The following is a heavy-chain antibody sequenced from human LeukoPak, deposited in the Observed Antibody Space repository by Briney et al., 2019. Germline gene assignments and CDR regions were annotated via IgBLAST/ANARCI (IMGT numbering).Heavy chain of an antibody. CDR1: GFLFSNYN. CDR2: ISSSGSSI. V-gene: IGHV3-21*01. D-gene: IGHD3-3*01. CDR3: ARLGFGVVIDY. Sequence: GGSLRLSCAASGFLFSNYNMNWVRQAPGKGLEWVSSISSSGSSIYYADSVKGRFTISRDNSKNTLYLQMNSLRAEDTAVYYCARLGFGVVIDYWGQGTLVTVSS. J-gene: IGHJ4*02.